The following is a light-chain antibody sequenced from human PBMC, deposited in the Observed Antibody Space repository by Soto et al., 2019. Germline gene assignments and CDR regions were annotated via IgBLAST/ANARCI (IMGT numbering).Light chain of an antibody. J-gene: IGKJ4*01. CDR1: QSVSSSY. V-gene: IGKV3-20*01. Sequence: EIVLTQSPGTLSLSPGERATLSCRASQSVSSSYLAWYQQKPGQAPRLLIYGASSRATGIPDRFSGSGSGTDFTLTSSRLEPVDFAVYYCQHYGSLVLTFGGGTKVEIK. CDR2: GAS. CDR3: QHYGSLVLT.